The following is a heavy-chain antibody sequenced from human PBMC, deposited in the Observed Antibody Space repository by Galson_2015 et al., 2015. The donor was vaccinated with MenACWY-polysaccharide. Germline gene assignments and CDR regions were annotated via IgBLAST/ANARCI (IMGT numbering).Heavy chain of an antibody. CDR2: ISSSGSTI. D-gene: IGHD3-22*01. J-gene: IGHJ4*02. CDR1: GFTFSSYE. V-gene: IGHV3-48*03. CDR3: ARLEPYYDSSGYNFDY. Sequence: SLRLSCAASGFTFSSYEMNWVRQAPGKGLEWVSYISSSGSTIYYADSVKGRFTISRDNAKNSLYLQMNSLRAEDTAVYYCARLEPYYDSSGYNFDYWGQGTLVTVSS.